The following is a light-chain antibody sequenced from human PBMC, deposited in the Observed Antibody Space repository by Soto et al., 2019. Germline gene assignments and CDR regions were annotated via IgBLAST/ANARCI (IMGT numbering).Light chain of an antibody. CDR1: SSDVGVYNY. CDR3: CSYADRHKGHV. CDR2: DVI. J-gene: IGLJ1*01. Sequence: QSALTQPRSVSGSPGQSVTISCTGTSSDVGVYNYVSWYQQHPGKAPKFMIYDVIKRPSGVPDRFSGSKSGKTASLTISGLXAXXXXDYYCCSYADRHKGHVFGTGTKLTV. V-gene: IGLV2-11*01.